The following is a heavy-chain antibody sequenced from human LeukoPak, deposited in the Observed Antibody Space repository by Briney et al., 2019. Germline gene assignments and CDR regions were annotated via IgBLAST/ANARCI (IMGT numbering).Heavy chain of an antibody. V-gene: IGHV3-30*04. D-gene: IGHD6-13*01. Sequence: GRSLRLSCAASGFIFSSYAMHWVRQAPGKGLEWVAVISYDGSNKYYADSVKGRFTISRDNSKNTLYLQMNSLRAEDTAVYYCARGIAAAGIKFVADYWGQGTLVTVSS. CDR3: ARGIAAAGIKFVADY. CDR1: GFIFSSYA. CDR2: ISYDGSNK. J-gene: IGHJ4*02.